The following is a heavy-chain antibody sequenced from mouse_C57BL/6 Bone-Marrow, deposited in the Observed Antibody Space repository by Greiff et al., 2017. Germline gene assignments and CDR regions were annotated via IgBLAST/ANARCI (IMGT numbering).Heavy chain of an antibody. CDR3: TTGYGSYYYAMDY. J-gene: IGHJ4*01. Sequence: VQLQQSGAELVRPGASVKLSCTASGFNIKDYYMHWVKQRPEQGLEWIGRIDPEDGDTEYAPKFQGKATMTADTSSNTAYLQLSSLTSEDTAVYYCTTGYGSYYYAMDYWGQGTSVTVSS. CDR2: IDPEDGDT. CDR1: GFNIKDYY. V-gene: IGHV14-1*01. D-gene: IGHD1-1*01.